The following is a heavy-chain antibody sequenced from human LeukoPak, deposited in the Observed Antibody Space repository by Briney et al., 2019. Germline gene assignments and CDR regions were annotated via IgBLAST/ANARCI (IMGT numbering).Heavy chain of an antibody. D-gene: IGHD3-22*01. CDR2: ISGSGGSA. CDR3: ARDQGDSSGYYYPDAFDI. CDR1: GFTFSSYA. V-gene: IGHV3-23*01. Sequence: GGSLRLSCAASGFTFSSYAMSWVRQAPGKGLEWVSAISGSGGSAYYADSMKGRFTISRDNAKNSLYLQMNSLRAEDTALYYCARDQGDSSGYYYPDAFDIWGQGTMVTVSS. J-gene: IGHJ3*02.